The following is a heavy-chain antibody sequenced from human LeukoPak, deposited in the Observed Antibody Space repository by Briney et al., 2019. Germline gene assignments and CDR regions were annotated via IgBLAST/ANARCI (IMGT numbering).Heavy chain of an antibody. J-gene: IGHJ5*02. D-gene: IGHD3-22*01. Sequence: GGSLRLSCAASGFTFSSYAMSWVRQVPGKGLEWVSVISGSGDNTYYADSVKGRFTISRDNSKNTLYLQMNSLRAEDTAVYYCAKEQVYYDSSGYPYNWFDPWGQGTLVTVSS. CDR3: AKEQVYYDSSGYPYNWFDP. CDR1: GFTFSSYA. CDR2: ISGSGDNT. V-gene: IGHV3-23*01.